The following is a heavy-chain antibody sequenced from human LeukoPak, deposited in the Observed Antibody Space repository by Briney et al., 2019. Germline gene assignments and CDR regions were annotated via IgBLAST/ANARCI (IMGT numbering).Heavy chain of an antibody. Sequence: GGSLRLSCAASGFAMTWVRQAPGKGPEWVSHISGSGGNTYHADSVKSRFTISSDNSKNTVYLQMNSLRAEDTAVYYCAKTTSGHSSGRDPGWPVDYWGQGTLVTVSS. CDR3: AKTTSGHSSGRDPGWPVDY. V-gene: IGHV3-23*01. J-gene: IGHJ4*02. D-gene: IGHD6-19*01. CDR1: GFA. CDR2: ISGSGGNT.